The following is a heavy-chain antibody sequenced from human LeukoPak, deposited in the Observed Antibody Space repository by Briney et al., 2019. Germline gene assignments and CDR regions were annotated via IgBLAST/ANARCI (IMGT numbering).Heavy chain of an antibody. CDR2: ISGSGGST. CDR3: ARDSVGP. Sequence: GGSLRLSCAASGFSFSTYGMSWVRQAPGKGLEWVSTISGSGGSTYYADSVKGRFTISRDNSKNTLSLQMNSLRAEDTAVYYCARDSVGPRGQGTLVTVSS. CDR1: GFSFSTYG. D-gene: IGHD3-10*01. J-gene: IGHJ5*02. V-gene: IGHV3-23*01.